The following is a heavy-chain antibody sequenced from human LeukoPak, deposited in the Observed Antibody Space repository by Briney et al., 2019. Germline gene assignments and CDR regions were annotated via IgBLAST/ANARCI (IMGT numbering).Heavy chain of an antibody. CDR3: ARVIRSGTSYDAFDI. CDR1: GFTFSSYE. CDR2: ISSSGSTI. Sequence: PGGSLRLSCAASGFTFSSYEMNWVHQAPGKGLEWVSYISSSGSTIYYADSVKGRFTISRDNAKNSLYLQMNSLRAEDTAVYYCARVIRSGTSYDAFDIWGQGTMVTVSS. D-gene: IGHD2-15*01. J-gene: IGHJ3*02. V-gene: IGHV3-48*03.